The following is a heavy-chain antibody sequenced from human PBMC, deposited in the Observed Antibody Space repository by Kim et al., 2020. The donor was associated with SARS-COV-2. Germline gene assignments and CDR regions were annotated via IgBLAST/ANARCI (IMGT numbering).Heavy chain of an antibody. CDR2: ISYDGSNK. Sequence: GGSLRLSCAASGFTFSSYAMHWVRQAPGKGLEWVAVISYDGSNKYYADSVKGRFTISRDNSKNTLYLQMNSLRAEDTAVYYCARDGVYAMGTPYFDYWG. CDR1: GFTFSSYA. V-gene: IGHV3-30*04. D-gene: IGHD2-8*01. CDR3: ARDGVYAMGTPYFDY. J-gene: IGHJ4*01.